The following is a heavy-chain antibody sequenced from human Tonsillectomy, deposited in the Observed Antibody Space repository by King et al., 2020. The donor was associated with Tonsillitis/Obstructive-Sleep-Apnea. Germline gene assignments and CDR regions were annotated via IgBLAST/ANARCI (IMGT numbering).Heavy chain of an antibody. V-gene: IGHV3-74*01. J-gene: IGHJ6*04. CDR3: ARDGWAATGPALDV. Sequence: DVQLVESGGGLVQPGGSLRLSCAASGFTFSSYWMHWVRQAPGKGLVWVTRINSDGSGTSYADSVKGRFTISRDNAKNTLYLQMNSLRAEDTAIYYCARDGWAATGPALDVWGKGTTVTVSS. D-gene: IGHD6-13*01. CDR1: GFTFSSYW. CDR2: INSDGSGT.